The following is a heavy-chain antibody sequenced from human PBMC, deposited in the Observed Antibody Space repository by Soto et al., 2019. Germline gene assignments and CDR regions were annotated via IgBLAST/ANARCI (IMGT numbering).Heavy chain of an antibody. J-gene: IGHJ4*02. CDR1: GGTFSSYT. CDR3: ARSRGFATSFASFDL. Sequence: QVQLVQSGAEFKKPGSSVKLSCRASGGTFSSYTLNWVRQAPGQGLQWMGKIVPLVDIANYEQKLQVRVNITAEQSTNTVSMELNSLISEDTAVYYCARSRGFATSFASFDLWGPGTRVTVSS. CDR2: IVPLVDIA. V-gene: IGHV1-69*02. D-gene: IGHD2-15*01.